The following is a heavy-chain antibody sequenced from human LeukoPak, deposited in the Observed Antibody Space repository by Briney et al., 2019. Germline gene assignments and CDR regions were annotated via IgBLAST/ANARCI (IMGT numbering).Heavy chain of an antibody. CDR3: AKDFYGDYGMDV. J-gene: IGHJ6*02. V-gene: IGHV3-9*01. D-gene: IGHD4-17*01. CDR2: ISWNSGSI. Sequence: PGGSLRLSCAASGCTFDDYAMHWVRQAPGKGLEWVSGISWNSGSIGYADSVKGRFTISRDNAKNSLYLQMNSLRAEDTALYYCAKDFYGDYGMDVWGQGTTVTVSS. CDR1: GCTFDDYA.